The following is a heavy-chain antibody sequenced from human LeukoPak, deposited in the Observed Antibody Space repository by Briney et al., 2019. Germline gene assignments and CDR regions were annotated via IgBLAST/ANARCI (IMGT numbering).Heavy chain of an antibody. CDR3: ARFSSLEELSLFRY. Sequence: GSLSLSCAASGFIFNNYWLTWVRPSPGKGLEWLASIKQDGREKKYVDSVKGRFTISRDNAKNSLYLQMNTLRAEDTAVYYCARFSSLEELSLFRYWGQGTLVTVSS. CDR1: GFIFNNYW. D-gene: IGHD3-16*02. CDR2: IKQDGREK. V-gene: IGHV3-7*01. J-gene: IGHJ4*02.